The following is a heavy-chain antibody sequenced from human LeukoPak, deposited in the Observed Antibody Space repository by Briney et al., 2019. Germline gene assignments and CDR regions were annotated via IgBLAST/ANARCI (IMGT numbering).Heavy chain of an antibody. CDR3: ARGGWSLDY. V-gene: IGHV4-59*02. Sequence: SETLSLTCTVSGGTVSGYYWSWIRQPPGKGLEWIGFIYYSGSTTYNPSLKSRVTTSVDTAKNQLSLRLNSVTAADSAMYYCARGGWSLDYWGQGTLVTVSS. D-gene: IGHD6-19*01. J-gene: IGHJ4*02. CDR1: GGTVSGYY. CDR2: IYYSGST.